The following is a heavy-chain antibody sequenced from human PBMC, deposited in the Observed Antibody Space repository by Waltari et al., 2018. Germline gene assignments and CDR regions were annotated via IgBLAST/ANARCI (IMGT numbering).Heavy chain of an antibody. D-gene: IGHD3-22*01. CDR2: MNPNSGNT. CDR1: GYTFTSYD. Sequence: QVQLVQSGAEVKKPGASVKVSCKASGYTFTSYDRNWVRKATGQGLEWMGWMNPNSGNTGYAQKFQGRVTITRNTSISTAYMELSSLRSEDTAVYYCARSYNYYDSSGYYGMDVWGQGTTVTVSS. V-gene: IGHV1-8*03. J-gene: IGHJ6*02. CDR3: ARSYNYYDSSGYYGMDV.